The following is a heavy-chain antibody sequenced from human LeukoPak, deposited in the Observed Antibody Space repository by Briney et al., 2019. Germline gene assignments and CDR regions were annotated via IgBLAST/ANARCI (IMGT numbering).Heavy chain of an antibody. CDR3: VRLRRNSDTSGFYYYYDF. V-gene: IGHV3-21*01. CDR1: GYTFSSYS. Sequence: GGSLRPSCAASGYTFSSYSINWVRQAPGKGLEWVSSISARSNYIYYADSVRGRFRISRDDARDLLYLQMNSLRAEDTAVYYCVRLRRNSDTSGFYYYYDFWGQGTLVTVSS. J-gene: IGHJ4*02. CDR2: ISARSNYI. D-gene: IGHD3-22*01.